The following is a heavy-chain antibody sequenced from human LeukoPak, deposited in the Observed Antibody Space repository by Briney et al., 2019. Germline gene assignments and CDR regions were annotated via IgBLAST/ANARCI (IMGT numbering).Heavy chain of an antibody. CDR2: INHSRGT. CDR3: VRGLGEGYPDS. J-gene: IGHJ4*02. Sequence: SETLSLTCAVHGGSFSGFYWTWMRQPPGKGPEWIGEINHSRGTGYNPSLRSRVTISQDTSKNQFSLKLTSVTAADTAVYYCVRGLGEGYPDSWGQGTLVIVSS. D-gene: IGHD1-1*01. CDR1: GGSFSGFY. V-gene: IGHV4-34*01.